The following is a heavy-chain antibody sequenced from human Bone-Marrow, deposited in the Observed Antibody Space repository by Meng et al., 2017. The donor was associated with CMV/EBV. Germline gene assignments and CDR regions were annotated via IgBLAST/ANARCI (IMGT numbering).Heavy chain of an antibody. Sequence: GSLRLSCIVSGYSISSGYYWSWIRQPPGKGLERIGEINHSGSTNYNPSLKSRVTISVDTSKNQFSLQMSSVTAADTAVYYCARRHYGFWSGYYRPHWFDPWGQGTLVTVSS. J-gene: IGHJ5*02. CDR1: GYSISSGYY. CDR3: ARRHYGFWSGYYRPHWFDP. V-gene: IGHV4-38-2*02. CDR2: INHSGST. D-gene: IGHD3-3*01.